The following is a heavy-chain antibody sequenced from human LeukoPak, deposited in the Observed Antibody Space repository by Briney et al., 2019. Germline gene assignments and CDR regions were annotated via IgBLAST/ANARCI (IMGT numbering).Heavy chain of an antibody. Sequence: GGSLRPSCAASGFTFSITYMAWVRQTPGKGLEWVSVIYGGGDTKYADSVKGRFTVARDNSKKTLYLQMTNLRVEDTAVYYCTRVQFQWFDPWGQGALVTVSS. V-gene: IGHV3-66*01. CDR3: TRVQFQWFDP. D-gene: IGHD6-19*01. CDR1: GFTFSITY. CDR2: IYGGGDT. J-gene: IGHJ5*02.